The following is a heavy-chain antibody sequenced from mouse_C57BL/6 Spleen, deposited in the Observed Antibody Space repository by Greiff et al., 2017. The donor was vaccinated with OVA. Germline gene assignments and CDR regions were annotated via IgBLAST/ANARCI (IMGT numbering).Heavy chain of an antibody. CDR3: AREENYYGSRSYFDY. D-gene: IGHD1-1*01. Sequence: EVQVVESGGGLVKPGGSLKLSCAASGFTFSSYAMSWVRQTPEKRPEWVATISDGGSYTYYPDNVKGRFTISRDNAKNNLYLQMSHLKSEDTAMYYCAREENYYGSRSYFDYWGQGTTLTVSS. CDR1: GFTFSSYA. CDR2: ISDGGSYT. V-gene: IGHV5-4*01. J-gene: IGHJ2*01.